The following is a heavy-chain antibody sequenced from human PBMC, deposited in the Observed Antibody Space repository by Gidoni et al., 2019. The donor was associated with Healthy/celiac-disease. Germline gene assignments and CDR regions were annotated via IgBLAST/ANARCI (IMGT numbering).Heavy chain of an antibody. D-gene: IGHD3-22*01. CDR1: GYTFTAYY. CDR3: ARDSVYYYDSSGYYTQPPREYYFDY. V-gene: IGHV1-2*02. J-gene: IGHJ4*02. CDR2: INPNSGGT. Sequence: QVQLVQSGAEVKNPGASVTFSCKASGYTFTAYYLPSFPPAPGQGLEWMGWINPNSGGTNYAQKFQGRVTMTRDTSISTAYMELSRLRSDDTAVYYCARDSVYYYDSSGYYTQPPREYYFDYWGQGTLVTVSS.